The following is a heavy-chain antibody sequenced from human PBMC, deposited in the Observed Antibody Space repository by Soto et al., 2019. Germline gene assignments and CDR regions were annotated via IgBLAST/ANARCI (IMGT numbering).Heavy chain of an antibody. V-gene: IGHV1-18*01. CDR1: GYTFTSYG. D-gene: IGHD2-2*01. CDR2: ISAYNGNT. CDR3: ARGPGGDIVVVPAAQYFDY. J-gene: IGHJ4*02. Sequence: ASVKVSCKASGYTFTSYGISWVRQAPGQGLEWMGWISAYNGNTNYAQKLQGRVTMTTDTSTSTAYMELRSLRSDDTAVYYCARGPGGDIVVVPAAQYFDYWGQGTLVTVSS.